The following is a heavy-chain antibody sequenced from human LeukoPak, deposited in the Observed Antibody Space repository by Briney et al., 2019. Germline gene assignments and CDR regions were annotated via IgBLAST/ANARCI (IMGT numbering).Heavy chain of an antibody. CDR1: GFTFSSYT. Sequence: GGSLRFSCAASGFTFSSYTMQWVRQAPGKGLEWVSSISSSSIYIYYADSVKGRFTISRDNAKNSLYLQMNSLRAEDTAVYYCAELGITMIGGVWGKGTTVTISS. J-gene: IGHJ6*04. V-gene: IGHV3-21*01. CDR2: ISSSSIYI. CDR3: AELGITMIGGV. D-gene: IGHD3-10*02.